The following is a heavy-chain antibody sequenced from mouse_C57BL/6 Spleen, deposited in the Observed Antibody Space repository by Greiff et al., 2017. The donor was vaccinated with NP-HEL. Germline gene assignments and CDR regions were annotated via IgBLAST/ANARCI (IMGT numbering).Heavy chain of an antibody. CDR2: IDPETGGT. J-gene: IGHJ2*01. CDR1: GYTFTDYE. Sequence: QVQLQQSGAELVRPGASVTLSCKASGYTFTDYEMHWVKQTPVHGLEWIGPIDPETGGTAYNEKFKGKATLTADKSSSTAYMQLRSLTSEDSAVYYCTIGVNGNFDYWGQGTTLTVSS. V-gene: IGHV1-15*01. CDR3: TIGVNGNFDY. D-gene: IGHD1-2*01.